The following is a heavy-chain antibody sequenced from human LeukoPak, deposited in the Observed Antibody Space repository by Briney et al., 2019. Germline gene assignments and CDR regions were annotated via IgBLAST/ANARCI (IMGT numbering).Heavy chain of an antibody. V-gene: IGHV4-31*03. D-gene: IGHD3-10*01. CDR1: GASVSSGDYY. CDR3: AVGELGTKVDY. Sequence: PSATLSLTCTVSGASVSSGDYYWSWIRQLPGKGLEWIGYIYYSGSTYYNPSLKSRLTISVDTSKNQFSLKLSSVTAADTAVYYCAVGELGTKVDYWGQGTLVTVSS. CDR2: IYYSGST. J-gene: IGHJ4*02.